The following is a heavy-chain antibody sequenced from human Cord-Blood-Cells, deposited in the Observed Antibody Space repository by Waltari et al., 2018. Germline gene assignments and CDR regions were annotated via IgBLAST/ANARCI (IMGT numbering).Heavy chain of an antibody. CDR1: GGSFSGYY. Sequence: QVQLQQWGAGLLKPSETLSLTCAVYGGSFSGYYWSWIRQPPGKGLEWIGEINHSGSTNYNPSLKGRVTISVDTSKNQFSLKLSSVTAADTAVYYCARGGIAARPVDYWGQGTLVTVSS. CDR2: INHSGST. D-gene: IGHD6-6*01. J-gene: IGHJ4*02. CDR3: ARGGIAARPVDY. V-gene: IGHV4-34*01.